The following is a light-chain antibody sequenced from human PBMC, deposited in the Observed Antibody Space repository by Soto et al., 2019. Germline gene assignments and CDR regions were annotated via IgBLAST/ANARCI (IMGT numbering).Light chain of an antibody. CDR2: EGS. J-gene: IGLJ2*01. CDR1: SSDVGSYNL. Sequence: QSALTQPASVSGSPGQSITISCTGTSSDVGSYNLVSWYQQYPGKAPKLMIYEGSKRPSGVSNRFSGSKSGNTASLTISGLQAEDEADYYCCSYAGSSTWMVFGGGTKLTVL. CDR3: CSYAGSSTWMV. V-gene: IGLV2-23*01.